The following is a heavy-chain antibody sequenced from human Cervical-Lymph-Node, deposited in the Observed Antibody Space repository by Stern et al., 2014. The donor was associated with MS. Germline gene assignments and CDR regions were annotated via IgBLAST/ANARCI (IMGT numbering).Heavy chain of an antibody. Sequence: VQLVESGGGVVQPGRSLRLSCAASGFTFSNYGMHWVRQAPGKGLERVAVISYDGSDKYYADSVKGQFTISRDNSKNTQYLQMNSLRAEDTAVYYCAKDQPYYDILTGYYGMDVWGQGTTVTVSS. V-gene: IGHV3-30*18. CDR3: AKDQPYYDILTGYYGMDV. CDR2: ISYDGSDK. CDR1: GFTFSNYG. J-gene: IGHJ6*02. D-gene: IGHD3-9*01.